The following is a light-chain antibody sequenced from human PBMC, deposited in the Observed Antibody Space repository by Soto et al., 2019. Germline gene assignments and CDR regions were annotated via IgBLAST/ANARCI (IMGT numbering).Light chain of an antibody. V-gene: IGKV3-20*01. CDR3: HQYGSSPT. J-gene: IGKJ1*01. CDR1: QSVSNNY. CDR2: GAS. Sequence: ENVLTQSPGTHSLSPGERATLSCRASQSVSNNYLAWYQHKPGQAPRVLIYGASSRATGIPDRFSGSGSGTDFTLTISRLEPEDFAVYYCHQYGSSPTFGQGTKVEIK.